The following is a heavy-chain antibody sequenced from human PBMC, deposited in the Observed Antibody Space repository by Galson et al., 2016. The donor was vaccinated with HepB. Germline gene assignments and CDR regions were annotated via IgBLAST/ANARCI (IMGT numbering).Heavy chain of an antibody. D-gene: IGHD1-1*01. V-gene: IGHV4-31*03. CDR1: GDSINSVSHY. J-gene: IGHJ4*02. Sequence: TLSLTCSVSGDSINSVSHYWSWIRQRPGKGLGWMGYIYYSGSTSYNPSLRGRISISMDTSKNHFSLALHSVTAADTAVYYCVGTGARLGGYWGQGTLVTVSS. CDR3: VGTGARLGGY. CDR2: IYYSGST.